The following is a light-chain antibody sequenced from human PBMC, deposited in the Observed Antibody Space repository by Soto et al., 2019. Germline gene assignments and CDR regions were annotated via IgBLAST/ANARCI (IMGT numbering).Light chain of an antibody. Sequence: VLTPSPDTLCFYQRHGATVCCCAWRSVTNNYLAWHQQKPGQTPRLLIYGASSRATGIPDRFSGSGTGTVCGLAISGLEPVEFAVYYCQQHGSSPITFGQGTRVE. J-gene: IGKJ5*01. CDR3: QQHGSSPIT. V-gene: IGKV3-20*01. CDR2: GAS. CDR1: RSVTNNY.